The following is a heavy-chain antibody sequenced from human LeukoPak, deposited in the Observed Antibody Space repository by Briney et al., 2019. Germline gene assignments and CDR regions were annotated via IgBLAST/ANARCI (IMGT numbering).Heavy chain of an antibody. CDR3: ARAVHSSSSEWYYYYGMDV. J-gene: IGHJ6*04. D-gene: IGHD6-13*01. CDR1: GFTFSDYY. V-gene: IGHV3-11*06. CDR2: ISSSSSYT. Sequence: PGGSLRLSCAASGFTFSDYYMSWIRQAPGEGLEWVSYISSSSSYTNYADSVKGRFTISRDNAKNSLYLQMNSLRAEDTAVYYCARAVHSSSSEWYYYYGMDVWGKGTTVTVSS.